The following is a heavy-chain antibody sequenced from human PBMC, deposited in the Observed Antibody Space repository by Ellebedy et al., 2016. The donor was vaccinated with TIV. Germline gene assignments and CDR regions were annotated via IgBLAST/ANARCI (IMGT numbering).Heavy chain of an antibody. J-gene: IGHJ6*02. CDR3: ARHSLMTTVVKSVYEMDV. Sequence: GESLKISCKGSGYRFSNYWIGWVRQMPGKGLEWMGIIYPGDSDTKYSPSFEGQVTISVDKSLGTAYLQWSSLKASDSGIYYCARHSLMTTVVKSVYEMDVWGQGTTVIVSS. V-gene: IGHV5-51*01. CDR2: IYPGDSDT. CDR1: GYRFSNYW. D-gene: IGHD4-23*01.